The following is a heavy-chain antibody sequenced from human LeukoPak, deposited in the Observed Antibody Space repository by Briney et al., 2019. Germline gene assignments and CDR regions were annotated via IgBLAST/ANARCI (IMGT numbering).Heavy chain of an antibody. J-gene: IGHJ3*02. Sequence: GGSLRLSCAASGFTFSSYAMSWVRQAPGKGLEWVSAISGSGGSTYYADSVKGRFTISRDNSKNTLYLQMNSLRAEDTAVYYCARDRGYGRRAFDIWGQGTMVTVSS. CDR2: ISGSGGST. CDR3: ARDRGYGRRAFDI. V-gene: IGHV3-23*01. D-gene: IGHD4-17*01. CDR1: GFTFSSYA.